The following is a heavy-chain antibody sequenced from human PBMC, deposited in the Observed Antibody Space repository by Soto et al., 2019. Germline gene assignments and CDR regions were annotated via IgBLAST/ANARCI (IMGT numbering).Heavy chain of an antibody. CDR2: IYYSGST. Sequence: QVQLQESGPGQVKPSQTLSLTCTVSGGSISSVGYYWSWIRQHPGKGLEWIGYIYYSGSTYYNPSLKSRVTISVDTSKNQFSLKLSSVTAADTAVYYCASDYDFWSGYYSAWGQGTLVTVSS. CDR3: ASDYDFWSGYYSA. CDR1: GGSISSVGYY. V-gene: IGHV4-31*03. D-gene: IGHD3-3*01. J-gene: IGHJ5*02.